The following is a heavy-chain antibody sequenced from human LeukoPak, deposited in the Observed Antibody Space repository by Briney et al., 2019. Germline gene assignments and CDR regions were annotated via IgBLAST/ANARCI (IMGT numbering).Heavy chain of an antibody. D-gene: IGHD4-17*01. CDR3: ARSIMYGDHGEDI. Sequence: GGSLRLSCEASGFTFNSYSFNWVRQAPGKGLEWISYINSVGGTTFYTGSVKGRFTISRDNAKNTLYLQMDSLRAEDAAIYYCARSIMYGDHGEDIWGQGTVVAVSS. J-gene: IGHJ3*02. CDR1: GFTFNSYS. V-gene: IGHV3-48*04. CDR2: INSVGGTT.